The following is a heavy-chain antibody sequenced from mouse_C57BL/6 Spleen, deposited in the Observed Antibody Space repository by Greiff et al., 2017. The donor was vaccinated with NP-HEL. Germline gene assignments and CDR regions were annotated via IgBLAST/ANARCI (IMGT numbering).Heavy chain of an antibody. Sequence: VQLQQPGAEPVKPGASVKMSCKASGYTFTSYWITRVKQRPGQGLEWIGDIYPGSGSTNYNEKYKSKATLTVDSSSSTAYMQLSSLTSEDSAVYYCARCAYDVYLFAYWGQGTLVTVSA. V-gene: IGHV1-55*01. D-gene: IGHD2-3*01. J-gene: IGHJ3*01. CDR1: GYTFTSYW. CDR2: IYPGSGST. CDR3: ARCAYDVYLFAY.